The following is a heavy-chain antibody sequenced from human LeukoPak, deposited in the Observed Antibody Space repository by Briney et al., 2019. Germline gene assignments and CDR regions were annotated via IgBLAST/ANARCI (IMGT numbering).Heavy chain of an antibody. D-gene: IGHD2/OR15-2a*01. CDR1: GFTFSSYA. CDR2: ISDFGNTP. V-gene: IGHV3-23*01. Sequence: GGSLRLSCAPSGFTFSSYAMNWVRQAPGKGLEWVSSISDFGNTPHYADSVKGRFTISRDNSKNTLYLQMNSLRADDTAVYYCAKTVGFPTYYYYYMDVWGKGTTVTVSS. CDR3: AKTVGFPTYYYYYMDV. J-gene: IGHJ6*03.